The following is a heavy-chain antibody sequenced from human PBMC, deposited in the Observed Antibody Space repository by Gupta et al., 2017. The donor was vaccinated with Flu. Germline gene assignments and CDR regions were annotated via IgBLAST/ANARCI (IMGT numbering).Heavy chain of an antibody. CDR3: ARDPFDSGGYGAFDV. V-gene: IGHV3-7*01. J-gene: IGHJ3*01. CDR2: IKREGGDR. D-gene: IGHD3-22*01. Sequence: QAPGKGVGGVGNIKREGGDRQYGGSVKGRFSMFRDNVKNLLYLQMNSLRADDTAMYYWARDPFDSGGYGAFDVWGQGTMVTVSS.